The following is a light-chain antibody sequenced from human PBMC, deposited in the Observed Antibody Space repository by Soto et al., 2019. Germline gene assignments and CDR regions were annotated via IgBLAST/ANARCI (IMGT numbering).Light chain of an antibody. J-gene: IGLJ2*01. CDR2: DND. Sequence: QSVLTQPPSVAAAPGQKVTISCSGSSSNIGNNFVSWYQQLPGTAPTHLIYDNDKRPSGSPDRFSGSKSGTSATLGTTGRQTGDEADYYCATWDGSLSAVVFGGGTKLTVL. CDR1: SSNIGNNF. V-gene: IGLV1-51*01. CDR3: ATWDGSLSAVV.